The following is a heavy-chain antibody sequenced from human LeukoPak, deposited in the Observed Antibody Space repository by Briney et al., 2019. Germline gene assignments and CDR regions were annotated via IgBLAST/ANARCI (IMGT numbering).Heavy chain of an antibody. V-gene: IGHV1-8*03. CDR2: MNPNSSNT. CDR3: ARGKDSSSPSFDY. D-gene: IGHD6-6*01. Sequence: SVTLSFTPSVYTFTSYDINWVRQAPGHGGEWMGWMNPNSSNTGYAQKFQGRVTITRNTSISTAYMELSSLRSEDTAVYYCARGKDSSSPSFDYWGQGTLVTVSS. CDR1: VYTFTSYD. J-gene: IGHJ4*02.